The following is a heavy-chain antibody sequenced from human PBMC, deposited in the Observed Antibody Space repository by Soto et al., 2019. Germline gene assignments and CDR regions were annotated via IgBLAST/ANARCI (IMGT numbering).Heavy chain of an antibody. CDR1: GFIFNRYA. Sequence: QVQLVQSGGGVVQPGKSLRLSCAASGFIFNRYAFHWVRQAPGKGLEWVAQISYDGSSQYYGDSVKGRFTISRENSTNTLLLHISRLRPEDTAVYYCARDPTAGLADYWGQGTLVTVSS. J-gene: IGHJ4*02. CDR2: ISYDGSSQ. D-gene: IGHD6-13*01. V-gene: IGHV3-30*15. CDR3: ARDPTAGLADY.